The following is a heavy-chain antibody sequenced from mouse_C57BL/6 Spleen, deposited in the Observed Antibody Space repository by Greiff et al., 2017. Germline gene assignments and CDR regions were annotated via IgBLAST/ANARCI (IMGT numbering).Heavy chain of an antibody. CDR3: TTTTVAPAWFAY. V-gene: IGHV14-4*01. D-gene: IGHD1-1*01. CDR2: LDPENGAT. J-gene: IGHJ3*01. CDR1: GFNIKDDY. Sequence: EVQLQQSGAELVRPGASVTLSCTASGFNIKDDYMHWVKQRPEQGLEWIGWLDPENGATEYASKFQGKATITADTSSNTAYLQLSSLTSEDTAVYYCTTTTVAPAWFAYWGQGTLVTVSA.